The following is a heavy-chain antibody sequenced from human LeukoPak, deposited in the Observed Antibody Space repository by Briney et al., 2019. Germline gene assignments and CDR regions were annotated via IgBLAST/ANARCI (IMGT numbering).Heavy chain of an antibody. Sequence: TGGSLRLSCAASGFTFSTYSMNWVRQAPGKGLEWVSSISSSSGYTYYADSVKGRFTISRDNAENSLYLQMNSLRAEDTAVYYCARAGAPSGSYYWLDPWGQGTLVTVSS. J-gene: IGHJ5*02. CDR1: GFTFSTYS. V-gene: IGHV3-21*01. CDR3: ARAGAPSGSYYWLDP. CDR2: ISSSSGYT. D-gene: IGHD1-26*01.